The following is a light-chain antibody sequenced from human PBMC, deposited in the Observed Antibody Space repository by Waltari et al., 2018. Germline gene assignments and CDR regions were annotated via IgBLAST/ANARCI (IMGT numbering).Light chain of an antibody. CDR2: RNN. CDR1: NNNVGNQG. V-gene: IGLV10-54*04. J-gene: IGLJ3*02. CDR3: SAWDSNLSAWV. Sequence: QAGLTQPPSVSKGLGQTATLTCTGNNNNVGNQGAAWLQQHQCHPPKLLSYRNNNRPSGISEKFSASRSGNTASLTITGLQPEDEADYYCSAWDSNLSAWVFGGGTKLTVL.